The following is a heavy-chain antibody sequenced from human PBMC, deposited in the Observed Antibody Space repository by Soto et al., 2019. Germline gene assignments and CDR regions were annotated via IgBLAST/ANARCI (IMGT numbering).Heavy chain of an antibody. D-gene: IGHD4-17*01. CDR3: ARDPGLHYYYYYGMDV. J-gene: IGHJ6*02. Sequence: QVQLVQSGAEVKKPGASVNVSCKASGYTFTSYGISWVRQAPGQGLEWMGWISAYNGNTNYAQKLQGRVTMTTDTSTSTAYMELRSLRSDDTAVYYCARDPGLHYYYYYGMDVWGQGTTVTVSS. CDR2: ISAYNGNT. CDR1: GYTFTSYG. V-gene: IGHV1-18*04.